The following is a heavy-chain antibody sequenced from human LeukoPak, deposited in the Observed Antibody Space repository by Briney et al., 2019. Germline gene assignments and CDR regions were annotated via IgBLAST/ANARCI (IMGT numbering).Heavy chain of an antibody. CDR1: GFTLSSYE. CDR3: ARASAVATSPFDY. V-gene: IGHV3-48*03. CDR2: ISSGGSTI. J-gene: IGHJ4*02. Sequence: GGSLRLSCAASGFTLSSYEMNWVRQAPGKGLEWVSYISSGGSTIYYADSVKGRFTISRDNAKNSLYLQMNSLRAEDTAVYYCARASAVATSPFDYWGQGTLVTVSS. D-gene: IGHD5-12*01.